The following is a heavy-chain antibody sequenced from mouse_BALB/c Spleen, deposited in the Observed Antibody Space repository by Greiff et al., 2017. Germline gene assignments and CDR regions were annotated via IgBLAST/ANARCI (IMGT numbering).Heavy chain of an antibody. Sequence: VQLQQSGAELVRPGASVKLSCKALGYTIKDTEIHWVKQTPVHGLEWIGAIHPGSGGTAYNQKFQGKATLTADKSSSTAYMELSSLTSEDSAVYYWTKMDLPLYGGWGEGTLVTVSA. CDR2: IHPGSGGT. D-gene: IGHD1-1*02. V-gene: IGHV1-15*01. CDR3: TKMDLPLYGG. J-gene: IGHJ3*01. CDR1: GYTIKDTE.